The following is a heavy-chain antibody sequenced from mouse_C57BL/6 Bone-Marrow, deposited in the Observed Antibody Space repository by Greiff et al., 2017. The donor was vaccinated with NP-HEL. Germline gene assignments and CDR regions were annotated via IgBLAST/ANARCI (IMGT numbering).Heavy chain of an antibody. V-gene: IGHV5-6*01. CDR1: GFTFSSYG. CDR3: ARLYYGSSRDFDY. Sequence: EVQVVESGGDLVKPGGSLKLSCAASGFTFSSYGMSWVRHTPDKRLEWVATISSGGSYTYYPDSVKGRFTISRDNAKNTLYLQMSSLKSEDTAMYYCARLYYGSSRDFDYWGQGTTLTVSS. D-gene: IGHD1-1*01. J-gene: IGHJ2*01. CDR2: ISSGGSYT.